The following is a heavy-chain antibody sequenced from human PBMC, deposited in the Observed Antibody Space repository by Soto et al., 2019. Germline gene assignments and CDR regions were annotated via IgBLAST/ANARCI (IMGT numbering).Heavy chain of an antibody. J-gene: IGHJ5*02. CDR1: GGSISSGGYY. V-gene: IGHV4-31*02. CDR2: IYYSGST. D-gene: IGHD6-13*01. Sequence: LCGGSISSGGYYWIWIRQHPGKGLEWIGYIYYSGSTYYNPSLKSRVTISVDTSKNQFSLKLSSVTAADTAVYYCARFGSSWTFDPWGQGTLVTVSS. CDR3: ARFGSSWTFDP.